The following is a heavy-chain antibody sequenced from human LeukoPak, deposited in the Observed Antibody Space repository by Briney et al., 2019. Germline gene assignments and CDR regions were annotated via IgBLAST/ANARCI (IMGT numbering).Heavy chain of an antibody. CDR1: GGSINSGGYY. CDR2: IYYRGNA. V-gene: IGHV4-31*03. D-gene: IGHD3-22*01. J-gene: IGHJ4*02. CDR3: ARDNYYDRKGFDN. Sequence: SETLSLTCTVSGGSINSGGYYWTWIRQHPGKGLEWIGYIYYRGNADYNPSLRSRVSISVDTSKNQFSLKLSSVTAADTAVYFCARDNYYDRKGFDNWGQGTLVTVSS.